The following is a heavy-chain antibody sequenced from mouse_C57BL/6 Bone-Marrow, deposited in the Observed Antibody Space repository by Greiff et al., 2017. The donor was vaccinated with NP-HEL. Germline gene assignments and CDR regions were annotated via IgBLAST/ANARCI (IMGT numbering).Heavy chain of an antibody. Sequence: VQLQQSGAELAKPGASVKLSCKASGYTFTSYWMHWVKQRPGQGLEWIGYINPSSGYTKYNQKFKDKATLTADKSSSTAYMQLSSLTYEDSAVYYCAREGLYSNYVRPIAMDYWGQGTSVTVSA. CDR2: INPSSGYT. CDR3: AREGLYSNYVRPIAMDY. D-gene: IGHD2-5*01. V-gene: IGHV1-7*01. J-gene: IGHJ4*01. CDR1: GYTFTSYW.